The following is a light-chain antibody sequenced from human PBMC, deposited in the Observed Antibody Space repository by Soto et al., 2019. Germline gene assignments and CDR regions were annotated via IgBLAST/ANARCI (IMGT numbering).Light chain of an antibody. Sequence: QSVLPQPPSASGTPGQTVTISCSGSSSNIGSNTVNWYQQLPGTAPKLLIYSNNQRPSGVPDRFSGSKSGTSASLAISGLQSEDEADYYCAAWDDSLNGVVFGGGTQLTVL. J-gene: IGLJ2*01. CDR2: SNN. CDR1: SSNIGSNT. CDR3: AAWDDSLNGVV. V-gene: IGLV1-44*01.